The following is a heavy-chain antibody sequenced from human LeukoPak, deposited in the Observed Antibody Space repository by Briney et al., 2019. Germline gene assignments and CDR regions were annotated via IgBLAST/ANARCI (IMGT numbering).Heavy chain of an antibody. CDR1: GFTFSSYG. CDR2: ISYDGINK. CDR3: ANLYGDSGLDY. D-gene: IGHD4-17*01. V-gene: IGHV3-30*18. Sequence: PGRSLRLFCAASGFTFSSYGMHWVRRPPGKGLEWVAVISYDGINKYHADSVKGRFTISRDNSKNTLYLQMNSLRAEDTALYYCANLYGDSGLDYWGQGTLVTVSS. J-gene: IGHJ4*02.